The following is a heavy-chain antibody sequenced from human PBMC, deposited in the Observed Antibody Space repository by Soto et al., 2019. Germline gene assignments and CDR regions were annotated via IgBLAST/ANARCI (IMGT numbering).Heavy chain of an antibody. Sequence: ASVKVSCKASGYTFSNYDVSWVRQAPGQGLEWMGWISTSTGNTNYAQKLQGRVTMTTDTSASTAYMELRSLRSDDTAVYYCARREGIAARHDGHDLWGQGTKVTVSS. V-gene: IGHV1-18*04. CDR2: ISTSTGNT. CDR3: ARREGIAARHDGHDL. J-gene: IGHJ3*01. D-gene: IGHD6-6*01. CDR1: GYTFSNYD.